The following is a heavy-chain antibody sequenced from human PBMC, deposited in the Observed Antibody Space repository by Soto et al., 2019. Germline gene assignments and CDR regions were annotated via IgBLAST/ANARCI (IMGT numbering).Heavy chain of an antibody. Sequence: PSETLSLTCTVSGGSISSGGYYWSWIRQHPRKGLEWIGYIYYSGSTYYNPSLKSRVTISVDTSKNQFSLKLSSVTAADTAVYYCARHDSSGYYHLEDAFDIWGQGTMVTVSS. CDR2: IYYSGST. CDR3: ARHDSSGYYHLEDAFDI. J-gene: IGHJ3*02. D-gene: IGHD3-22*01. CDR1: GGSISSGGYY. V-gene: IGHV4-31*03.